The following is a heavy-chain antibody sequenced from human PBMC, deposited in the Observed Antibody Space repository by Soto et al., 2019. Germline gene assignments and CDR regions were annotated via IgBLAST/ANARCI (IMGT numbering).Heavy chain of an antibody. V-gene: IGHV3-23*01. J-gene: IGHJ4*02. CDR3: AKSGSRTYYYDSSDY. CDR1: GFTFSSYA. CDR2: ISGSGGST. Sequence: EVQLLESGGGLVQPGGSLRPSCAASGFTFSSYAMSWVRQAPGKGLEWVSAISGSGGSTYYADSVKGRFTISRDNSKNTLYLQMNSLRAEDTAVYYCAKSGSRTYYYDSSDYWGQGTLVTVSS. D-gene: IGHD3-22*01.